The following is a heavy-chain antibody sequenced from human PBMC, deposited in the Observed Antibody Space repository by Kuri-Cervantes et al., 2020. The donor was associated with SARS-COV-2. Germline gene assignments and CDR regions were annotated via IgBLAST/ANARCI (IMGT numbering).Heavy chain of an antibody. CDR3: ARSHKDIVVVPAARGYYYGMDV. CDR1: GFTVSSYG. CDR2: IWYDGSNK. D-gene: IGHD2-2*01. Sequence: GESLKISCAASGFTVSSYGMHWVRQAPGKGLGWVAVIWYDGSNKYYADSVKGRFTISRDNSKNTLYLQMNSLRAEDTAVYYCARSHKDIVVVPAARGYYYGMDVWGQGTTVTVSS. J-gene: IGHJ6*02. V-gene: IGHV3-33*01.